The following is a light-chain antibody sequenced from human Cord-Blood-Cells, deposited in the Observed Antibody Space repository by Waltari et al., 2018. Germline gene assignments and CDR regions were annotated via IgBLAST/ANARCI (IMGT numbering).Light chain of an antibody. Sequence: EIVLTQSPGTPSLSPGERATLSCRASQSVSISYLAWYQQKPGQAPRLLIYGASGRATGIPDRVSGSGSGTDFTLTISRLEPEDFAVYYCQQYGSSPPLTFGGGTKVEIK. J-gene: IGKJ4*01. V-gene: IGKV3-20*01. CDR3: QQYGSSPPLT. CDR2: GAS. CDR1: QSVSISY.